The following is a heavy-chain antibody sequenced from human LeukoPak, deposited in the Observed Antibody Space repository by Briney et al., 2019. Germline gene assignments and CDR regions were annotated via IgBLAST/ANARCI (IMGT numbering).Heavy chain of an antibody. CDR1: GGSFSGYY. CDR2: INHSGST. Sequence: SETLSLTCAVYGGSFSGYYWSWIRQPAGKGLEWSGEINHSGSTNYNPSLKSRVTISVDTSKNQFSLKLSSVTAADTAVYYCVTAVVTPGRFDYWGQGTLVTVSS. D-gene: IGHD3-10*01. CDR3: VTAVVTPGRFDY. J-gene: IGHJ4*02. V-gene: IGHV4-34*01.